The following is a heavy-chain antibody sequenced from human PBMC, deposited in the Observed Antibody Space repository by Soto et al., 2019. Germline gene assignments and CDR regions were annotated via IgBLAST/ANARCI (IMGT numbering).Heavy chain of an antibody. CDR1: GGTFSSYA. Sequence: QVQLVQSGAEVKKPGSSVKVSCKASGGTFSSYAISWVRQAPGQGLEWMGGIIPIFGTANYAQKFQGRVTITADESTSIAYMELSSLRSEDTAVYYCAREDNCGGDCSGWFDPWGQGTLVTVSS. CDR2: IIPIFGTA. D-gene: IGHD2-21*02. V-gene: IGHV1-69*12. J-gene: IGHJ5*02. CDR3: AREDNCGGDCSGWFDP.